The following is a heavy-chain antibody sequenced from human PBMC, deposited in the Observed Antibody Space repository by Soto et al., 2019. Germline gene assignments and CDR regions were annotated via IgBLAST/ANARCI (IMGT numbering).Heavy chain of an antibody. V-gene: IGHV3-7*04. CDR1: GFTFSSYW. J-gene: IGHJ4*02. CDR2: IKQDGSEK. CDR3: ARARADYYDSSGYPLGY. D-gene: IGHD3-22*01. Sequence: EVQLVESGGGLVQPGGSLRLSCAASGFTFSSYWMSWVRQAPGKGLEWVANIKQDGSEKYYVDSVKGRFTISRDNAKNSRYLQMNSLRAEDTAVYYGARARADYYDSSGYPLGYWGQGTLVTVSS.